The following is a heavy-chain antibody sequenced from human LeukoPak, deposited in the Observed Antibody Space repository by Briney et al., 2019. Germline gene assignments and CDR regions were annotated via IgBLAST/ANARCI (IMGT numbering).Heavy chain of an antibody. V-gene: IGHV3-74*01. J-gene: IGHJ6*02. CDR2: INSDGSST. CDR3: ARGMEQWLGIGYYYYYGMDV. D-gene: IGHD6-19*01. Sequence: PGGSLRLSCAASGFTFSSYWMHWVRQAPGKGPVWVSRINSDGSSTTYADSVKGRFTISRDNAKNTLYLQMNSLRAEDTAVYYCARGMEQWLGIGYYYYYGMDVWGQGTTVTVSS. CDR1: GFTFSSYW.